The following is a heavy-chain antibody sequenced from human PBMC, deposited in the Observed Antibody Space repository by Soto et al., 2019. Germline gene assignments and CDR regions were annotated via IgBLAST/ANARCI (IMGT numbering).Heavy chain of an antibody. CDR1: GFTFSSYG. Sequence: QVQLVESGGGVVQPGRSLRLSCAASGFTFSSYGMHWDRQAPGKGLEWVAVISYDGSNKYYADSVKGRFTISRDNSKNTLYLQMNSLRAEDTAVYYCAKDREYTSGWYEGGTFDYWGQGTLVTVSS. D-gene: IGHD6-19*01. V-gene: IGHV3-30*18. J-gene: IGHJ4*02. CDR2: ISYDGSNK. CDR3: AKDREYTSGWYEGGTFDY.